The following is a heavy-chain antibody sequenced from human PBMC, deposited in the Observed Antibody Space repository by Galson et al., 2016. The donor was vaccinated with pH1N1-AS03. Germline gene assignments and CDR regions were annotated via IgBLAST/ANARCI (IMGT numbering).Heavy chain of an antibody. CDR2: IIPTLGIV. V-gene: IGHV1-69*10. Sequence: SVKVSCKAYGDSFNNYAISWVRQAPGQGLQWVGGIIPTLGIVNVAQSFQGRVTITADTSTNTAHMVLSSLRSEDTAVYYCARILGYNYARVHYWGQGTHVTVSS. J-gene: IGHJ4*02. D-gene: IGHD5-18*01. CDR1: GDSFNNYA. CDR3: ARILGYNYARVHY.